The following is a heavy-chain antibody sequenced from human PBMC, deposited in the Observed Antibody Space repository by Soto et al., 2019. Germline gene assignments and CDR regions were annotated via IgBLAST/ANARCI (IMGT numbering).Heavy chain of an antibody. J-gene: IGHJ5*02. CDR1: GYTFTSYG. D-gene: IGHD1-26*01. CDR2: ISAYNYNT. V-gene: IGHV1-18*01. Sequence: QVKLVQSGAEVKKPGASVKVSCKASGYTFTSYGLSGVRQAPGQGLEWMGRISAYNYNTNYAQKLQGRVTMTTDTATSTAYMELRSLRSDDTAVYYCARVVGALGHWFDPWGQGTLVTVSS. CDR3: ARVVGALGHWFDP.